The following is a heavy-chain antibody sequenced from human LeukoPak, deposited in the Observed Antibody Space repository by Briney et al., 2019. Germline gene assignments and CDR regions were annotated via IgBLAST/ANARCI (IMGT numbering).Heavy chain of an antibody. CDR3: AKVPSNYDFWSVMNYYYYMDV. D-gene: IGHD3-3*01. Sequence: GGSLRLSCAASGFTFSSYAMSWVRQAPGKGLEWVSAISGSGGSTYYADSVKGRFTISRDNSKNTLYLQMNSLRAEDTAVYYCAKVPSNYDFWSVMNYYYYMDVWGKGTTVTVSS. J-gene: IGHJ6*03. CDR1: GFTFSSYA. CDR2: ISGSGGST. V-gene: IGHV3-23*01.